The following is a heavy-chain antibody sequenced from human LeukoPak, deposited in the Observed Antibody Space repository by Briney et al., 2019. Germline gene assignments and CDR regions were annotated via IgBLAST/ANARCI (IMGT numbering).Heavy chain of an antibody. Sequence: ASVKVSCKASGGTFSSYAINWVRQAPGQGLEWMGIINPSGGSTSYAQKFQGRVTMTRDTSTSTVYMELSSLRSEDTAVYYCARGGYGYYNEIDYWGQGALVTVSS. J-gene: IGHJ4*02. D-gene: IGHD3-9*01. CDR3: ARGGYGYYNEIDY. V-gene: IGHV1-46*01. CDR2: INPSGGST. CDR1: GGTFSSYA.